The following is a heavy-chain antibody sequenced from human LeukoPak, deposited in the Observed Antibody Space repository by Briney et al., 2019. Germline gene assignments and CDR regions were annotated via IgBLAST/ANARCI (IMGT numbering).Heavy chain of an antibody. D-gene: IGHD2-15*01. CDR1: GFTFSSYE. CDR3: ARDYCSGGSCFDY. CDR2: ISSSSSYI. J-gene: IGHJ4*02. Sequence: PGGSLRLSCAASGFTFSSYEMNWVRQAPGKGLEWVSSISSSSSYIYYADSVKGRFTISRDNAKNSLYLQMNSLRAEDTAVYYCARDYCSGGSCFDYWGQGTLVTVSS. V-gene: IGHV3-21*01.